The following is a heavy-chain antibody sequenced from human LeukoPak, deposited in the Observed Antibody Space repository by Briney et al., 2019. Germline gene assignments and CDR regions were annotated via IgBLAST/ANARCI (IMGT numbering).Heavy chain of an antibody. CDR2: IWYDGSNK. CDR1: GFTFSSYG. V-gene: IGHV3-33*01. D-gene: IGHD3-3*01. J-gene: IGHJ3*02. CDR3: ARALYYDFWSGYRDDAFDI. Sequence: GGSLRLSCAASGFTFSSYGMHWVRQAPGKGLEGVAVIWYDGSNKYYADSVKGRFTISRDNSKNTLYLQMNSLRAEDTAVYYCARALYYDFWSGYRDDAFDIWGQGTMVTVSS.